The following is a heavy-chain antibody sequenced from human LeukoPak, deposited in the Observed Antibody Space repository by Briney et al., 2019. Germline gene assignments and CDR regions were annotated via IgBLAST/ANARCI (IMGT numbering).Heavy chain of an antibody. CDR3: ARDGAGTTVTTIVYYYYGMDV. V-gene: IGHV3-30*04. D-gene: IGHD4-11*01. CDR1: GFTFSSYA. CDR2: ISYDGSNK. Sequence: PGGSLRLSCAASGFTFSSYAMHWVRQAPGKGLEWVAVISYDGSNKYYADSVKGRFTISRDNSKNTLYLQMNSLRAEDTAVYYCARDGAGTTVTTIVYYYYGMDVWGQGTTVTVSS. J-gene: IGHJ6*02.